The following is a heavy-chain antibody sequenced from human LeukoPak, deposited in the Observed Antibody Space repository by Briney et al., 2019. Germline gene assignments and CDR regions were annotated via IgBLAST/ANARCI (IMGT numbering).Heavy chain of an antibody. CDR2: IYTSGST. Sequence: SETLSLTCTVSGGSMSSYYWSWIRQPAGKGLEWIGRIYTSGSTNYNPSLKSRVTMSVDTSKNLFSLKLNSVTAADTAVYYCARAPMFGYWFDPWGQGTLVTVSS. CDR3: ARAPMFGYWFDP. D-gene: IGHD3-10*02. J-gene: IGHJ5*02. V-gene: IGHV4-4*07. CDR1: GGSMSSYY.